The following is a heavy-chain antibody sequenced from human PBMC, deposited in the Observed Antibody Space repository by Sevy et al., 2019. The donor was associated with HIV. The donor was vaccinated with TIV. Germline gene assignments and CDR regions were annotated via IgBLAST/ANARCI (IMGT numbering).Heavy chain of an antibody. V-gene: IGHV4-59*13. CDR1: GGSISSYC. Sequence: SETLSLTCTVSGGSISSYCCNWIRQSPGKGLEWIGYMCHTGITNYNPSLKSRVTISLDTSRNQFSLRLSSVTAADTAVYCCARAGHSYGLFDYWGQGTLVTVSS. CDR3: ARAGHSYGLFDY. D-gene: IGHD5-18*01. CDR2: MCHTGIT. J-gene: IGHJ4*02.